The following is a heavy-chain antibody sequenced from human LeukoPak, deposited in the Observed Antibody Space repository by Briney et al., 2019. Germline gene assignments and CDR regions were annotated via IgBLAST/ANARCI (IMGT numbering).Heavy chain of an antibody. J-gene: IGHJ4*02. CDR1: GFTFSSYW. V-gene: IGHV3-7*01. D-gene: IGHD3/OR15-3a*01. CDR3: ARDDGFSCYSY. Sequence: GSLRLSCAASGFTFSSYWMTWVRQAPGKGLEWVANMNLDGSEKYYVDSVKGRFIISRDNAKNSLFLQTNSLIAEDTAVYYCARDDGFSCYSYWGQGTLVTVSS. CDR2: MNLDGSEK.